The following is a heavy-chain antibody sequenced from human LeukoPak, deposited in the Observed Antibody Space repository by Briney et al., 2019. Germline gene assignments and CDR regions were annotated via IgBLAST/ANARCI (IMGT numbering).Heavy chain of an antibody. Sequence: ASVKVSCKASGYTFTGYYMHWVRQAPGQGLEWMGWINPNSGGTNYAQKFQGRVTMTRDTSTSTVYMELSSLRSEDTAVYYCARFDSSGYYYYFDYWGQGTLVTVSS. D-gene: IGHD3-22*01. V-gene: IGHV1-2*02. J-gene: IGHJ4*02. CDR1: GYTFTGYY. CDR3: ARFDSSGYYYYFDY. CDR2: INPNSGGT.